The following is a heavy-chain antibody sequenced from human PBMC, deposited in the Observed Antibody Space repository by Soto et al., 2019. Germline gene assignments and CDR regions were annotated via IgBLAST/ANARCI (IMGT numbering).Heavy chain of an antibody. Sequence: QVQLQESGPGLVKPSQTLALTCTVSGGSISSGGYYWSWIRQHPGKGLGWIGYMYYSGSTYYNPSLKSRVAIPADASKKQFSLILSSVTAADTAVHYCARLREGASGCSSFCVGFASWGQGTMVTVSS. J-gene: IGHJ3*02. CDR1: GGSISSGGYY. CDR3: ARLREGASGCSSFCVGFAS. V-gene: IGHV4-31*03. D-gene: IGHD5-12*01. CDR2: MYYSGST.